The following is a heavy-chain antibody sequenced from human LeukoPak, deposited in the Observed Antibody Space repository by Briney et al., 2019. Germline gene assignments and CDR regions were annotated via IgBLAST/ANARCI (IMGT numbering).Heavy chain of an antibody. V-gene: IGHV3-33*03. CDR3: ARRDSSFGMDV. CDR2: IWSDGSNK. J-gene: IGHJ6*02. D-gene: IGHD3-22*01. CDR1: GFTFSSYG. Sequence: GGSLRLSCAASGFTFSSYGMHWVRQAPGKGLEWVAVIWSDGSNKYYGNSVKGRFTISRDNSKNTLYLQMGSLRAEDTAVYYCARRDSSFGMDVWGQGTTVTVFS.